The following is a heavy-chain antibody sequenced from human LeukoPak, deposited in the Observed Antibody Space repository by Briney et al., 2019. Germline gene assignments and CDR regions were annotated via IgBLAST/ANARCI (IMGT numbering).Heavy chain of an antibody. V-gene: IGHV3-30*04. D-gene: IGHD3-10*01. CDR1: GFTFSSYA. CDR3: AKDLYYYGSGSYYNSAPIDY. J-gene: IGHJ4*02. CDR2: ISYDGSNK. Sequence: PGGSLRLSCAASGFTFSSYAMHWVRQAPGKGLEWVAVISYDGSNKYYADSVKGRFTISRDNSKNTLYLQMNSLRAEDTAVYYCAKDLYYYGSGSYYNSAPIDYWGQGTLVTVSS.